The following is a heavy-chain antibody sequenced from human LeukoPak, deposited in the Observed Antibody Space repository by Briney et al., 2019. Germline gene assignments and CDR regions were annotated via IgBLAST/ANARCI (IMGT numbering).Heavy chain of an antibody. Sequence: SETLSLTCTVSGGSISSYYWSWIRRPPGKGLEWIGYIYYSGSTNYNPSLKSRVTISVDTSKNQFSLKLSSVTAADTAVYYCARDPSVGYFDLWGRGTLVTVSS. D-gene: IGHD6-6*01. CDR2: IYYSGST. J-gene: IGHJ2*01. CDR3: ARDPSVGYFDL. V-gene: IGHV4-59*01. CDR1: GGSISSYY.